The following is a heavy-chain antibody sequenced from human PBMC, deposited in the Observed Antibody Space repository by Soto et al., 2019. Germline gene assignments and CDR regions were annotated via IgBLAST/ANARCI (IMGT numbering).Heavy chain of an antibody. Sequence: SETLSLTCTVSGGSISSGGYYWSWIRQHPGKGLEWIGYIYSSGGTYYHPSLKSRLIVSSDTSKNQFSLRLNSVTAADTAVYYCARGKDSGGYYYSDYWGQGTLVTVSS. V-gene: IGHV4-31*03. CDR1: GGSISSGGYY. CDR3: ARGKDSGGYYYSDY. CDR2: IYSSGGT. D-gene: IGHD3-22*01. J-gene: IGHJ4*02.